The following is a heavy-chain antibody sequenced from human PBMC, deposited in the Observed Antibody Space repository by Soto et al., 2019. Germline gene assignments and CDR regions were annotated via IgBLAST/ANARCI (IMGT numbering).Heavy chain of an antibody. CDR1: GGSFSGYY. D-gene: IGHD3-10*01. V-gene: IGHV4-34*01. CDR2: INHSGST. Sequence: QVQLQQWGAGLLKPSETLSLTCAVYGGSFSGYYWSWIRQPPGKGLEWIGEINHSGSTNYNPSLKSRVTISVDTSKNQFSLKLSSVTAADTAVYYCARPGDYYGSGSYFDYWGQGTLVTVSS. J-gene: IGHJ4*02. CDR3: ARPGDYYGSGSYFDY.